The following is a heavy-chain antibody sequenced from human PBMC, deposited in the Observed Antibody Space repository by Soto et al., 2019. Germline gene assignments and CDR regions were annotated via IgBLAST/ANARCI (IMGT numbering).Heavy chain of an antibody. Sequence: QGQLVQSGAEVQKPGSSVKVSCKASGGTFGSYAISWVRQAPGQGLEWMGGIIPIPGTANYAQKFQGRVTLAADESTSTAYMELSSLRSEDTAVYYCARSQGSSTSLEIYYYYYYGMDVWGQGTTVTVSS. CDR2: IIPIPGTA. V-gene: IGHV1-69*01. CDR1: GGTFGSYA. D-gene: IGHD2-2*01. CDR3: ARSQGSSTSLEIYYYYYYGMDV. J-gene: IGHJ6*02.